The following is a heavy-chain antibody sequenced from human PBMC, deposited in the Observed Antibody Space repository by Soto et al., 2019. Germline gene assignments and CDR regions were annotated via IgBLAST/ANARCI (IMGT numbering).Heavy chain of an antibody. Sequence: QVQLVQSGAEVKKPGSSVKVSCKASGGTFSSYTISWVRQAPGQGLEWMGRIIPILGIANYAQNVQGRVTITADKSTCTAYMELSSLRSEDTAVYYCARPKPQQLVQGGAFDIWGQGTMVTVSS. CDR3: ARPKPQQLVQGGAFDI. J-gene: IGHJ3*02. CDR1: GGTFSSYT. V-gene: IGHV1-69*02. CDR2: IIPILGIA. D-gene: IGHD6-13*01.